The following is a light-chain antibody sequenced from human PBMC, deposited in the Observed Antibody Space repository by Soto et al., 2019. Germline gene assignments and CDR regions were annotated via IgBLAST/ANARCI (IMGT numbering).Light chain of an antibody. Sequence: DIQMTQSPSSLSASVGDRVTITCQASQDITKYLNWYQQKPGKAPKLLIYEASKLETGVPSRFSGSGSGTDFIRTISSLQPEDIATYYCQQNDNLPITFGPGTRLEI. CDR2: EAS. CDR3: QQNDNLPIT. V-gene: IGKV1-33*01. CDR1: QDITKY. J-gene: IGKJ5*01.